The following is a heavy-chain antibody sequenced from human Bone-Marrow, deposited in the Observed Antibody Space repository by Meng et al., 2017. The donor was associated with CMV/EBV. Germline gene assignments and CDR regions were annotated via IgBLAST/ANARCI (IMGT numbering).Heavy chain of an antibody. V-gene: IGHV3-74*01. CDR1: GFTFSSYG. J-gene: IGHJ6*02. Sequence: GESLKISCAASGFTFSSYGMHWVRQAPGKGLVWVSRINSDGSSTSYADSVKGRFTISRDNAKNTLYLQMNSLRAEDTAVYYCASWGSTSSAYGMDVWGQGTTVTVSS. D-gene: IGHD2-2*01. CDR3: ASWGSTSSAYGMDV. CDR2: INSDGSST.